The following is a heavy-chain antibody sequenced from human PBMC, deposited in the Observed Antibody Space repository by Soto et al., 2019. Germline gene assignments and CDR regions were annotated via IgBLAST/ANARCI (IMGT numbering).Heavy chain of an antibody. CDR3: ARGVSGYYGFDY. J-gene: IGHJ4*02. D-gene: IGHD5-12*01. CDR2: IKGDETST. CDR1: GFTFSNYW. Sequence: EVQLVESGGGPAQFGGSLRLSCAASGFTFSNYWMHWVRQVQGKGLVWVSRIKGDETSTGYADSVKGRFTIFRDNVKNTLYLQMNSLRAEDTAVYYCARGVSGYYGFDYWGQGTLVTVSS. V-gene: IGHV3-74*01.